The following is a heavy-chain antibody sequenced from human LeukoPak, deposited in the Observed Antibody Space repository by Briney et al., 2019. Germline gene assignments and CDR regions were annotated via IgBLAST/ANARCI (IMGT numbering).Heavy chain of an antibody. CDR1: GFTFSSYG. Sequence: GGSLRLSCAASGFTFSSYGMHWVRQAPGKGLEWVAVISYDGSNKYYADSVKGRFTISRDNSKNTLYLQMNSLRAEDTAVYYCAKGLLGYCSGGSCRIDYWGQGTLVTVSS. V-gene: IGHV3-30*18. J-gene: IGHJ4*02. D-gene: IGHD2-15*01. CDR2: ISYDGSNK. CDR3: AKGLLGYCSGGSCRIDY.